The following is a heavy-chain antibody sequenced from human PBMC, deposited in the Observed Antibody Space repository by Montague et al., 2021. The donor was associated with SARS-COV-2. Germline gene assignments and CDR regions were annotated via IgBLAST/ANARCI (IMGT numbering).Heavy chain of an antibody. Sequence: SLRLSCAASGFTFSTYWMTWVRQAPGKGLEWVANIKQDGSETYYVDSIKGRFTVSRDNGKNSLFLQMNSLRVEDTAVYYCARGPLWETGSYYKEHYLDXWGQGTLVTVAS. CDR3: ARGPLWETGSYYKEHYLDX. V-gene: IGHV3-7*01. J-gene: IGHJ4*02. CDR1: GFTFSTYW. CDR2: IKQDGSET. D-gene: IGHD1-26*01.